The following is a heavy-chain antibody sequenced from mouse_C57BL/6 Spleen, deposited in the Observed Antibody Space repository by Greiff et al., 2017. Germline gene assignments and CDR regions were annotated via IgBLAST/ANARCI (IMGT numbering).Heavy chain of an antibody. D-gene: IGHD1-1*01. CDR1: GYTFTSYT. J-gene: IGHJ4*01. CDR2: INPSSGYT. Sequence: QVQLQQSGAELARPGASVKMSCKASGYTFTSYTMHWVKQRPGQGLEWIGYINPSSGYTKYNQKFKDKATLTADKSSSTAYMQLSSLTSEDSAVYCCARVTTVVGGAMDYWGQGTSVTVSS. V-gene: IGHV1-4*01. CDR3: ARVTTVVGGAMDY.